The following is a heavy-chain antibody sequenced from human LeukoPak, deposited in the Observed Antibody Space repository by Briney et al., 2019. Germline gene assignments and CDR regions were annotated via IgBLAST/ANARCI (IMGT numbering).Heavy chain of an antibody. CDR2: ISGGGIST. CDR3: AKDSANWGTNFDY. D-gene: IGHD7-27*01. V-gene: IGHV3-23*01. J-gene: IGHJ4*02. Sequence: PGGSLRLSCAASGFTFSSYGMSWVRQAPGKGLEWVSAISGGGISTYYADSVKGRFTISRDNSKNTLYLQMNSLRVEDTAVYYCAKDSANWGTNFDYWGQGTLVTVSS. CDR1: GFTFSSYG.